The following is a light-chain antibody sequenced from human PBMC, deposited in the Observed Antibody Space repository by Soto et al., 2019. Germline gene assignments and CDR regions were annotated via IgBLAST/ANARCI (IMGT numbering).Light chain of an antibody. Sequence: QSALTQPASVSGSPGQSITISCTGTSSDVGGYNYVSWYQQHPGKAPKLMIYDVSNRPSGVSNRFSGSKSGNTASLTLSGLPAEDEADYYCSSYTSSSTTEVFGGGTKLTVL. CDR2: DVS. V-gene: IGLV2-14*01. CDR3: SSYTSSSTTEV. CDR1: SSDVGGYNY. J-gene: IGLJ2*01.